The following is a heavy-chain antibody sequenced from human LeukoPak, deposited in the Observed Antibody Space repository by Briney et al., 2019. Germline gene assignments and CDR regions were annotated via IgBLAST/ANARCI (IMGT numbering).Heavy chain of an antibody. V-gene: IGHV3-23*01. D-gene: IGHD6-13*01. CDR1: GFTFSSYG. CDR2: ISSTAGST. CDR3: AKDSAGSSWSLYYYYGMDV. J-gene: IGHJ6*02. Sequence: GGSLRLSCAASGFTFSSYGMSWVRQAPGKGLEWVSAISSTAGSTYYADSVKGRFTISRDNSKNTLYLQMNSLRAEDTAVYYCAKDSAGSSWSLYYYYGMDVWGQGTTVTVSS.